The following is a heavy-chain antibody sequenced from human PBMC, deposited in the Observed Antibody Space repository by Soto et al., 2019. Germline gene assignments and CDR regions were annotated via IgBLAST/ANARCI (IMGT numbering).Heavy chain of an antibody. V-gene: IGHV4-30-2*01. J-gene: IGHJ4*02. CDR1: GGSISSGGYS. CDR3: ARGMTTVTTLDY. CDR2: IYHSGST. Sequence: SETLSLTCXVSGGSISSGGYSWSWIRQPPGKGLEWIGYIYHSGSTYYNPSLKSRVSISVDRSKNQFSLKLSSVTAADTAVYYCARGMTTVTTLDYWGQGTLVTVSS. D-gene: IGHD4-4*01.